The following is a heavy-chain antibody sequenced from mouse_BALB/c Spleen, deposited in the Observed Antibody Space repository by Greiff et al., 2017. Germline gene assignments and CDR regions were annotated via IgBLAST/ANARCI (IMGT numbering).Heavy chain of an antibody. J-gene: IGHJ1*01. V-gene: IGHV2-4-1*01. D-gene: IGHD1-1*01. CDR3: ARGGTVVATRYWYFDV. CDR2: IWSGGST. Sequence: QVQLKESGPGLVQPSQSLSITCTVSGFSLTSYGVHWVRQSPGKGLEWLGVIWSGGSTDYNAAFISRLSISKDNSKSQVFLKMNSLQTDDTAMYYCARGGTVVATRYWYFDVWGAGTTVTVSS. CDR1: GFSLTSYG.